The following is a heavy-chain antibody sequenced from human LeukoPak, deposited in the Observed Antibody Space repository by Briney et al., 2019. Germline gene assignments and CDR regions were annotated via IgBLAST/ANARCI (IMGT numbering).Heavy chain of an antibody. D-gene: IGHD3-3*01. CDR3: AMGTVVLRFLEWSIMDV. Sequence: GASVKVSCKASGGTFSSYAISWVRQAPGQGLEWMGIINPSGGSTSYAQKFQGRVTMTRDMSTSTVYMELSSLRSEDTAVYYCAMGTVVLRFLEWSIMDVWGKGTTVTVSS. V-gene: IGHV1-46*01. CDR1: GGTFSSYA. J-gene: IGHJ6*04. CDR2: INPSGGST.